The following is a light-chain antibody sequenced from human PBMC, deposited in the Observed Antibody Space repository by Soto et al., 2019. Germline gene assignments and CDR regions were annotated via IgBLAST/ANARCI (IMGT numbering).Light chain of an antibody. Sequence: QSVLTQPASVSGSPGQSITISCTGTSSDVGGYNYVSWYQQHPGKAPKLMIYDVSNRPSGVSNRFSGSKSGNTASLTISGLQAEDEADYYCCSYAGSSLKVFGGGTKLTVL. J-gene: IGLJ2*01. CDR2: DVS. CDR3: CSYAGSSLKV. V-gene: IGLV2-14*01. CDR1: SSDVGGYNY.